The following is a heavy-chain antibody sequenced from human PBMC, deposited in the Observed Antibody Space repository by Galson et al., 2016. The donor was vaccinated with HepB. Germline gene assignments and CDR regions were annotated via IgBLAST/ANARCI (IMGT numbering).Heavy chain of an antibody. J-gene: IGHJ3*01. CDR3: AKPLDGTRYAFDF. D-gene: IGHD1-1*01. V-gene: IGHV3-23*01. CDR2: LSASGATT. CDR1: GFTFINYA. Sequence: SLRLSCAGSGFTFINYAMTWVRQSPGGGLEWVSSLSASGATTYYADSVRGRFTSSRDKSKTTVYLQMDSLRAEDTAVYYCAKPLDGTRYAFDFWGQGTIVTVSS.